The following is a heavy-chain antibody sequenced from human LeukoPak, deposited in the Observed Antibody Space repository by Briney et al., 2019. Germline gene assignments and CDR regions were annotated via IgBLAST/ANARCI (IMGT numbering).Heavy chain of an antibody. Sequence: GESLKISCKGPGYSFTSYWIGWVRQMPGKGLEWMGIIYPGDSDTRYSPSFQGQVTISADKSISTAYLQWSSLKASDTAMYYCARQTYDSSGYYPNWFDPWGQGTLVTVSS. D-gene: IGHD3-22*01. CDR2: IYPGDSDT. V-gene: IGHV5-51*01. J-gene: IGHJ5*02. CDR1: GYSFTSYW. CDR3: ARQTYDSSGYYPNWFDP.